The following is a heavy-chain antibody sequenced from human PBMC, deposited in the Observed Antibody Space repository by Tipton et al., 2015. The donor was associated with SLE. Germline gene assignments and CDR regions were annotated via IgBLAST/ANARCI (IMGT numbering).Heavy chain of an antibody. CDR2: VFISGST. CDR1: GGSISSGTYY. V-gene: IGHV4-61*02. Sequence: TLSLTCAVSGGSISSGTYYWNWIRQPAGKGLEWIGRVFISGSTYYNPSLKSRVTISVDTSKNQFSLKLSSVTAADTAVYYCARGRDSSGYYPYYFDYWGQGTLVTVSS. J-gene: IGHJ4*02. D-gene: IGHD3-22*01. CDR3: ARGRDSSGYYPYYFDY.